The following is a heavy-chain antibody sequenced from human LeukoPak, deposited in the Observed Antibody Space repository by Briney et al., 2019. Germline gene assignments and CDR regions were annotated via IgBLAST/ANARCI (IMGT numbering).Heavy chain of an antibody. CDR3: AKDGYSYGFPYYFDY. CDR1: GFTFDDYA. V-gene: IGHV3-9*01. J-gene: IGHJ4*02. D-gene: IGHD5-18*01. Sequence: GGSLRLSCAASGFTFDDYAMHWVRQAPGKGLEWVSGISWNSGSIGYADSVKGRFTISRDNAKNSLYLQMNSLRAEDTAVYYCAKDGYSYGFPYYFDYWGQGTLVTVSS. CDR2: ISWNSGSI.